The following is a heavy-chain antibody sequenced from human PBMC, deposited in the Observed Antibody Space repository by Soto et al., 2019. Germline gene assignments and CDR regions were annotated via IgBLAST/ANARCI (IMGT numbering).Heavy chain of an antibody. Sequence: QVQLQESGPGLVKPSQTLSLTCTVSGGSISSGGYYWSWIRQHPGKGLERMGYIYYSGSTYYNPSLNSRITISVDTYKNQFSLKLSSVTAADTAVYYCARGLGYYYDSSGSPWVYYFDYWGQGTLVTVSS. D-gene: IGHD3-22*01. CDR3: ARGLGYYYDSSGSPWVYYFDY. CDR1: GGSISSGGYY. J-gene: IGHJ4*02. CDR2: IYYSGST. V-gene: IGHV4-31*03.